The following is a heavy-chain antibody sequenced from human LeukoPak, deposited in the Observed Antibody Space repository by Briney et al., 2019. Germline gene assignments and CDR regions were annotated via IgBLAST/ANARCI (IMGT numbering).Heavy chain of an antibody. CDR3: AKDQAPGLFDAFDV. J-gene: IGHJ3*01. V-gene: IGHV3-23*01. CDR2: ISGSGGST. D-gene: IGHD3/OR15-3a*01. CDR1: GFTFSSYA. Sequence: PGGSLRLSCAASGFTFSSYAMSWVRQAPGKGLECVSPISGSGGSTYYADSVKGRFTISRDNSRNTPYLQMNSLRAEDTAVYYCAKDQAPGLFDAFDVWGQGTMVTVSS.